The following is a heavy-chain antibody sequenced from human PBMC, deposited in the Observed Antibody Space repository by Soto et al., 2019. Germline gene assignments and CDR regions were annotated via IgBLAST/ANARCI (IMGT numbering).Heavy chain of an antibody. CDR3: ARDRVMIVVVPGPGYFDY. V-gene: IGHV3-30-3*01. Sequence: HVQLVESGGGVVQPGRSLRLSCAASGFTFSSYAMHWVRQAPGKGLEWVAVISYDGSNKYYADSVKGRFTISRDNSKNTLYLQMNSLRAEDTAVYYCARDRVMIVVVPGPGYFDYWGQGTLVTVSS. CDR2: ISYDGSNK. D-gene: IGHD3-22*01. J-gene: IGHJ4*02. CDR1: GFTFSSYA.